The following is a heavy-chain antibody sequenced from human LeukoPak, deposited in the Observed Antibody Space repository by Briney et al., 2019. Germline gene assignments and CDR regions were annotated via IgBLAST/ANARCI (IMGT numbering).Heavy chain of an antibody. CDR3: ARGNSGFDY. Sequence: LAGGSLRLSCAAPEFSLSYYWMYWVRQAPGKGLVCLSRINSDGSSTTYADSVKGRFTISRDNAKNTLYLQMNSLRAEDTAVYYCARGNSGFDYWGQGALVTVSS. CDR2: INSDGSST. J-gene: IGHJ4*02. CDR1: EFSLSYYW. V-gene: IGHV3-74*03. D-gene: IGHD1/OR15-1a*01.